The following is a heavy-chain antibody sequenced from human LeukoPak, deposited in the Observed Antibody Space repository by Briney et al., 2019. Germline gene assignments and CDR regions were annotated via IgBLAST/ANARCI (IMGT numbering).Heavy chain of an antibody. CDR1: GDSISSYY. CDR2: IYYSGST. CDR3: ARDYSQLGRFDP. V-gene: IGHV4-59*01. D-gene: IGHD6-6*01. Sequence: SETLSLTCTVSGDSISSYYWSWIRQPPGKGLEWIGYIYYSGSTNYNPSLKSRVTISVDTSRNQFSLKLSSLTAADTAVYYCARDYSQLGRFDPWGQGTLVTVSS. J-gene: IGHJ5*02.